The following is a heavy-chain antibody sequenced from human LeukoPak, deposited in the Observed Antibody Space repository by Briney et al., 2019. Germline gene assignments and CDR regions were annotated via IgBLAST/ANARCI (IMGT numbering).Heavy chain of an antibody. Sequence: GGSPRLSCAASGFTFNSYTMNWIRQAPGKGLEWVSSISSSRTYIYYADSVKGRFTISRDNAKSLLYLQMNSLRAEDTAIYYCARDSDYGDYFDYWGRGTLVTVSS. CDR2: ISSSRTYI. CDR1: GFTFNSYT. CDR3: ARDSDYGDYFDY. D-gene: IGHD4-17*01. V-gene: IGHV3-21*01. J-gene: IGHJ4*02.